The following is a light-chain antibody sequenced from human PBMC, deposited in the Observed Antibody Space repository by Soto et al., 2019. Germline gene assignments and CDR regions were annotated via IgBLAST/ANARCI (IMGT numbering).Light chain of an antibody. Sequence: EIVMTQSPATLSVSPGERATLSCRASQSVSSNLAWYQQKPCQAPRLLIYGASTRATGIPARFSGSGSGTEFTLTISSLQSEDFAVYYCQQYRNLPRTFGQGTKVDIK. J-gene: IGKJ1*01. V-gene: IGKV3-15*01. CDR3: QQYRNLPRT. CDR1: QSVSSN. CDR2: GAS.